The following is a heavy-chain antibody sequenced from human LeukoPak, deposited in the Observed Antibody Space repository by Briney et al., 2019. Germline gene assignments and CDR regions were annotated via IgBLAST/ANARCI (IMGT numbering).Heavy chain of an antibody. CDR2: IIPMLGIT. CDR3: ARDGYYYDSSDYYSPSIRFDP. J-gene: IGHJ5*02. D-gene: IGHD3-22*01. V-gene: IGHV1-69*04. Sequence: GASVKVSCKASGGTISSYTISWVRQAPGQGPEWMGRIIPMLGITNNAQKFQGRVTLTADKSTSTAYMELGSLRSEDTAVYYCARDGYYYDSSDYYSPSIRFDPWGQGTLVSVSS. CDR1: GGTISSYT.